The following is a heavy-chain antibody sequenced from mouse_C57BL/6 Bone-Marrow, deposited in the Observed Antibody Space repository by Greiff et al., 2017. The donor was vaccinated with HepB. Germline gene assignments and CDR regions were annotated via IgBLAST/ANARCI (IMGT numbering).Heavy chain of an antibody. CDR3: ARTYGSSYSWYFDV. Sequence: EVQVVESGPELVKPGASVKISCKASGYSFTGYYMHWVKQSHGNILDWIGYIYPYNGVSSYNQKFKGKATLTVDKSSSTAYMELRSLTSEDSAVYYCARTYGSSYSWYFDVWGTGTTVTVSS. D-gene: IGHD1-1*01. CDR2: IYPYNGVS. J-gene: IGHJ1*03. CDR1: GYSFTGYY. V-gene: IGHV1-31*01.